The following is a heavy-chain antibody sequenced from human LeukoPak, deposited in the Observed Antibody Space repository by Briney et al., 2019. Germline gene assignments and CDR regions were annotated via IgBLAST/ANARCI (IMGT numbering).Heavy chain of an antibody. V-gene: IGHV3-30*18. CDR1: GFTFSSYG. J-gene: IGHJ5*02. CDR3: AKDRSYSSGWYGNWFDP. D-gene: IGHD6-19*01. CDR2: ISYDGSNK. Sequence: GRSLRLSCAASGFTFSSYGMHWVRQAPGKGLEWVAVISYDGSNKYYADSVKGRFTISRDNSKNTPYLQMNSLRAEDTAVYYCAKDRSYSSGWYGNWFDPWGQGTLVTVSS.